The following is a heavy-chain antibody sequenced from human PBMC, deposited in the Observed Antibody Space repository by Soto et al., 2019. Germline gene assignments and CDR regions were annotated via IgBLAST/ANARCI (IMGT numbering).Heavy chain of an antibody. V-gene: IGHV3-9*01. Sequence: EVQLVESGGGLVQPGRSLRLSCAASGFTFDDYAMHWVRQAPGKGLEWVSGISWNSGSIGYADSVKGRFTISRDNAKNSLYLQMNSLRAEDTALYYCAKDVYSGSWYWGWFDPWGQGTLVTVSS. CDR1: GFTFDDYA. CDR2: ISWNSGSI. J-gene: IGHJ5*02. D-gene: IGHD6-13*01. CDR3: AKDVYSGSWYWGWFDP.